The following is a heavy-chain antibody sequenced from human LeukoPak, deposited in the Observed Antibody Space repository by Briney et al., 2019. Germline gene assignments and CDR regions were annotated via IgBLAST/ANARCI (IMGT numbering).Heavy chain of an antibody. CDR1: AFIFSGHW. CDR2: IKQDGSEK. V-gene: IGHV3-7*03. Sequence: GGSLRLSCEGSAFIFSGHWMNWVRQAPGKGLEWVANIKQDGSEKYHVDSVKGRFTISRDNAKNSLYLQMNSLRAEDTAVYYCARDKSRSGYYYWGQGTLVTVSS. CDR3: ARDKSRSGYYY. J-gene: IGHJ4*02. D-gene: IGHD3-22*01.